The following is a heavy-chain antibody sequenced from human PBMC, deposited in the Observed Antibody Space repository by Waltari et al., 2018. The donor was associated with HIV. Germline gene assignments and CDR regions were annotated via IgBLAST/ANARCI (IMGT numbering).Heavy chain of an antibody. CDR3: ARLHSSGWYFDH. CDR2: IYYSGST. Sequence: QLQLQESGPGLVKPSETLSLTCPVSGGSISDTTYYWGWIRQPPGKGLEWVGSIYYSGSTYYNPSLKSRVTISVDTSKSQFSLRLTSVTAADAALYYCARLHSSGWYFDHWGQGTLVTVSS. CDR1: GGSISDTTYY. V-gene: IGHV4-39*01. D-gene: IGHD6-19*01. J-gene: IGHJ4*02.